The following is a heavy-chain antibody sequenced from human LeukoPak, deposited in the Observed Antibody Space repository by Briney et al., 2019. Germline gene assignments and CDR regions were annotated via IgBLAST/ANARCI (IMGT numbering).Heavy chain of an antibody. V-gene: IGHV1-8*01. D-gene: IGHD3-10*01. CDR2: MNPNSGNT. CDR1: VYTFTSYD. Sequence: ASVKVSCKASVYTFTSYDINWVRQATGQGLEWMGWMNPNSGNTGYAQKFQGRVTMTRNTFISTAYMELSSLRSEDTAVYYCARGLRSGGLLWFREFMPPGIGHNYYYYYMDVWGKGTTVTVSS. CDR3: ARGLRSGGLLWFREFMPPGIGHNYYYYYMDV. J-gene: IGHJ6*03.